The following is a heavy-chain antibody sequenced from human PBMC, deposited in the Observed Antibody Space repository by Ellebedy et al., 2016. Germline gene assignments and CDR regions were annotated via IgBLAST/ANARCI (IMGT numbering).Heavy chain of an antibody. CDR3: ARDTRDGVGSSEAYYDP. CDR2: SSTT. J-gene: IGHJ5*02. D-gene: IGHD1-26*01. V-gene: IGHV1-18*01. Sequence: ASVKVSCXASGYTFINHDITWVRQAPGQGLEWMGGSSTTNYAQKFQGRVTMTTDTFTSTAYMELRTLRFDDTAVYYCARDTRDGVGSSEAYYDPWGQGTLVTVSS. CDR1: GYTFINHD.